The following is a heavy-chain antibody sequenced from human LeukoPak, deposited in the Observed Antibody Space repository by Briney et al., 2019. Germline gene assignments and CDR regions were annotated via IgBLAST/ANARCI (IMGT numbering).Heavy chain of an antibody. CDR3: ARDDSAVAGTPNFDY. CDR2: IIPILGIA. D-gene: IGHD6-19*01. CDR1: GGTFSSYA. J-gene: IGHJ4*02. V-gene: IGHV1-69*04. Sequence: SVKVSCKASGGTFSSYAISWVRQAPGQGLEWMGRIIPILGIANYAQKFQGRVTITADKSTSTAYMELSSLRSEDTAVYYCARDDSAVAGTPNFDYWGQGTLVTVSS.